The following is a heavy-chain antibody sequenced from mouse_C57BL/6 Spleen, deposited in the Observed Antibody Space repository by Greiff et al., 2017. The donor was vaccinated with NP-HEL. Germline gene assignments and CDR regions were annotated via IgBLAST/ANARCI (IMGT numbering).Heavy chain of an antibody. J-gene: IGHJ1*03. CDR3: ARSDYGNWYFDV. CDR1: GYTFTSYW. V-gene: IGHV1-69*01. D-gene: IGHD2-1*01. Sequence: QVQLQQPGAELVMPGASVKLSCKASGYTFTSYWMHWVKQRPGQGLEWIGEIDPSDSYTNYNQKFKGKSTLTVDKSSSTAYMQLSSLTSADSAVYYCARSDYGNWYFDVWGTGTTVTVSS. CDR2: IDPSDSYT.